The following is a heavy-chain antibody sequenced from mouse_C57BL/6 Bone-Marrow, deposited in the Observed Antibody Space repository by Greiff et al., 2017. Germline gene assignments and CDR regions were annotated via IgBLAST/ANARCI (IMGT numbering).Heavy chain of an antibody. V-gene: IGHV3-8*01. CDR3: ARYGDWYFDD. CDR1: GYSITSDY. Sequence: EVKLLESGPGLAQPSQTLSLTCSVSGYSITSDYWNWIRKFPGNKLEYMGYISYSGSTYYTPYHKCRISITRDTSKNQYSLQLNSVTTEDTATDYCARYGDWYFDDWGTGTTVTVSS. CDR2: ISYSGST. J-gene: IGHJ1*03.